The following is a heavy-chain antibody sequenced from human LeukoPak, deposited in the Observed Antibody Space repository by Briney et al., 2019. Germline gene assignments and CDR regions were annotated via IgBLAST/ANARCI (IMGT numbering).Heavy chain of an antibody. CDR3: ARLKAWNYAGGPRDYYYGMDV. Sequence: GESLKISCKGSGYSFTSYWIGWVRQLPGKGLEWMGIIYPGDSDTRYSPSFQGQVTISADKSISTAYLQWSSLKASDTAMYYCARLKAWNYAGGPRDYYYGMDVWGQGTTVTVSS. J-gene: IGHJ6*02. CDR1: GYSFTSYW. CDR2: IYPGDSDT. D-gene: IGHD1-7*01. V-gene: IGHV5-51*01.